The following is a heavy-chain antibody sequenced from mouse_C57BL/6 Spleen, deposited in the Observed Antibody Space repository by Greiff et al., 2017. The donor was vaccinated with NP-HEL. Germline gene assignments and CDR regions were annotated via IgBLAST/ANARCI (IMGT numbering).Heavy chain of an antibody. CDR2: INPGSGGT. V-gene: IGHV1-54*01. D-gene: IGHD1-1*01. CDR1: GYAFTNYL. J-gene: IGHJ4*01. Sequence: VQLVESGAELVRPGTSVKVSCKASGYAFTNYLIEWVKQRPGQGLEWIGVINPGSGGTNYNEKFKGKATLTADKSSSTAYMQLSSLTSEDSAVYFCARCYYGSSYAMDYWGQGTSVTVSS. CDR3: ARCYYGSSYAMDY.